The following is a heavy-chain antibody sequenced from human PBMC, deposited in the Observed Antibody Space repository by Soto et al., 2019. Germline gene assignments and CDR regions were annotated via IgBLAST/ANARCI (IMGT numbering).Heavy chain of an antibody. J-gene: IGHJ5*02. CDR2: IYVTGAV. CDR3: ARLRIATNNYKWFDP. CDR1: GAPLNSGNYY. Sequence: SETLSLTCSVSGAPLNSGNYYWSWIRQVPGKGLEWIGHIYVTGAVDYNPSLRDRITISQDTSERQFSLNLRLVTAADTAVYYCARLRIATNNYKWFDPWGQGTLVTVSS. V-gene: IGHV4-31*03. D-gene: IGHD2-21*01.